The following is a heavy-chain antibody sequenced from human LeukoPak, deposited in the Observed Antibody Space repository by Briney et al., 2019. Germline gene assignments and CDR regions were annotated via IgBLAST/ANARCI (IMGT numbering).Heavy chain of an antibody. CDR1: GGTFSSYA. CDR3: ARESPTWGGFDP. V-gene: IGHV1-69*05. Sequence: PVKVSCKASGGTFSSYAISWVRQAPGQGLEWMGGIIPIFGTANYAQKFQGRVTITTDESTSTAYMELSSLRSEDTAVYYCARESPTWGGFDPWGQGTLVTVSS. CDR2: IIPIFGTA. J-gene: IGHJ5*02. D-gene: IGHD3-10*01.